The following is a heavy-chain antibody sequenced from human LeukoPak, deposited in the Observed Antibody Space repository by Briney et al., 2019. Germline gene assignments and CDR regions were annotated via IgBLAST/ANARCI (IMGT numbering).Heavy chain of an antibody. CDR3: ARVREGARDY. Sequence: GSSVKVSCKASGGTFSSYAISWVRQAPGQGLEWMGRIIPIPGIANYAQKFQGRVTITADKSTSTAYMELSSLRSEDTAVYYCARVREGARDYWGQGTLVTVSS. CDR2: IIPIPGIA. V-gene: IGHV1-69*04. J-gene: IGHJ4*02. CDR1: GGTFSSYA. D-gene: IGHD1-26*01.